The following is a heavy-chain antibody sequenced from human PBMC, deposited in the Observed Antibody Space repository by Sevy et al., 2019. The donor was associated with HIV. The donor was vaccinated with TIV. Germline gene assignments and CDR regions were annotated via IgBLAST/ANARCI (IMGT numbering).Heavy chain of an antibody. Sequence: GGSLRLSCEASGFTFRNYAMNWVRQAPGKGLEWVSGISGSGGTTYYADSVKGRFTVSRDHSKNTLYLQMNSLRAEDTAVYYCAKDQASDYDFWSGYLYYDYGMDVRGQGTTVTVSS. CDR3: AKDQASDYDFWSGYLYYDYGMDV. D-gene: IGHD3-3*01. CDR1: GFTFRNYA. CDR2: ISGSGGTT. J-gene: IGHJ6*02. V-gene: IGHV3-23*01.